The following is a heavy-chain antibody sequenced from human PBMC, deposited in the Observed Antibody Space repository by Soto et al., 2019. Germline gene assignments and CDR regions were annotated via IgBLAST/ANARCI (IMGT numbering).Heavy chain of an antibody. CDR1: GFTFSSYA. V-gene: IGHV3-23*01. D-gene: IGHD3-10*01. J-gene: IGHJ4*02. Sequence: EVQLLESGGGLVQPGGSLRLSCVASGFTFSSYAMSWVRQAPGKGLEWVSTVSNSGSSTYYADSVKGRFTISRDNFKNTLHLQMNSLRAEDTAVYYCAKVVSGGGYWGQGTLVTVSS. CDR3: AKVVSGGGY. CDR2: VSNSGSST.